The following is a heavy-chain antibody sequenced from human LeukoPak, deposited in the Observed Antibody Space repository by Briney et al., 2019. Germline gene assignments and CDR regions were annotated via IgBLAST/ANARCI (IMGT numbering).Heavy chain of an antibody. CDR1: GFTFSSYG. CDR3: ARDPAAASRGFGMDV. CDR2: IWFDGSNK. D-gene: IGHD2-15*01. J-gene: IGHJ6*02. Sequence: GGSLRLSCAASGFTFSSYGMHWVRQAPGKGLEWVAVIWFDGSNKYHADSVRGRFTISRDNSKNTFYLLMDSLSADDTAVYYCARDPAAASRGFGMDVWGQGTTVTVSS. V-gene: IGHV3-33*01.